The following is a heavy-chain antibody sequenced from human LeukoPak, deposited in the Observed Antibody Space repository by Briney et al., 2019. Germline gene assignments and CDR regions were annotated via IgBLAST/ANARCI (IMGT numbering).Heavy chain of an antibody. CDR2: INPNSGGT. CDR3: ARGALKLLWFREPSFCYFDY. D-gene: IGHD3-10*01. J-gene: IGHJ4*02. CDR1: GYTFTGYY. V-gene: IGHV1-2*02. Sequence: ASVKVSCKASGYTFTGYYMHWVRPAPGQGLEWMGWINPNSGGTDYAQKFQGRVTMTRDTSISTAYMELSRLRSDDTAVYYCARGALKLLWFREPSFCYFDYWGQGTLVTVSS.